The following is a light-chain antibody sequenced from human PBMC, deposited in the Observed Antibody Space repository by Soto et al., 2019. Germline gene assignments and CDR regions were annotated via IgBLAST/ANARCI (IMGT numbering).Light chain of an antibody. Sequence: QSVLTQPPSASGTPGQRVTISCSGSSANFGSHFVYWYQQLPGTAPKLLIYSNVLRASGVPDRFSGSKSGSSASLAISGLRSEDEADYYCSTWDDSRTNVVFGGGTQLTVL. J-gene: IGLJ2*01. CDR3: STWDDSRTNVV. CDR1: SANFGSHF. V-gene: IGLV1-47*02. CDR2: SNV.